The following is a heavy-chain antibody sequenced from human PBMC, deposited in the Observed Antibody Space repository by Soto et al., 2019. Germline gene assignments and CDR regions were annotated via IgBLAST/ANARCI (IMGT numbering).Heavy chain of an antibody. D-gene: IGHD3-22*01. V-gene: IGHV4-61*01. J-gene: IGHJ5*02. CDR1: GGSVSSGSYY. CDR3: ARMINSWNNWFDP. Sequence: QVQLQESGPGLVKPSETLSLTCTVSGGSVSSGSYYWSWIRQPPGKGLEWIGYIYYSGSTNYNPSLQGRGTISVGTSKNQFSRKLRSVTAADTAGYYCARMINSWNNWFDPWGQGTLVTVSS. CDR2: IYYSGST.